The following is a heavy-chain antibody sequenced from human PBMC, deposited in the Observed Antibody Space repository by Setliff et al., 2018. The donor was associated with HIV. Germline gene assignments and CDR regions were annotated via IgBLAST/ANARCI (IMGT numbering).Heavy chain of an antibody. CDR2: FDPEDGET. CDR1: GDTLTELS. D-gene: IGHD6-13*01. V-gene: IGHV1-24*01. Sequence: GASVKVSCKVSGDTLTELSIHWVRQAPGKGLEWMGGFDPEDGETVYAQKFQGRVTMTTDTSTNTASMELRRLRSNDTAVYYCVTSEPYNSSPFHWGQGTLVTVSS. CDR3: VTSEPYNSSPFH. J-gene: IGHJ4*02.